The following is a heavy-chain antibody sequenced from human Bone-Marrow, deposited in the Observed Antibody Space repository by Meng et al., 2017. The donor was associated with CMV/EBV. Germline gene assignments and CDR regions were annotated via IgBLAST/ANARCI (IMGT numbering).Heavy chain of an antibody. CDR3: AGGGGDY. CDR1: GFTFSRLE. D-gene: IGHD3-16*01. J-gene: IGHJ4*02. CDR2: ISSSGTTI. V-gene: IGHV3-48*03. Sequence: WGSLRLSCAASGFTFSRLEKNWVRQAPGKGLEWLSYISSSGTTIKYADSVKGRFTVSRDNAKNSVYLQKNSLRGEDTAVYYCAGGGGDYWGQGTLVTVSS.